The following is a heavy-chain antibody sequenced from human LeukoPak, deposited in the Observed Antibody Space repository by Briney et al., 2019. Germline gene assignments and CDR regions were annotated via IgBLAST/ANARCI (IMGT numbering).Heavy chain of an antibody. CDR3: ARDLGSSSSWYDFDY. J-gene: IGHJ4*02. CDR1: GYTFTSYG. CDR2: INAGNGNT. D-gene: IGHD6-13*01. V-gene: IGHV1-3*01. Sequence: ASVKVSCKASGYTFTSYGISWVRQAPGQRLEWMGWINAGNGNTKYSQKFQGRVTITRDTSASTAYMELSSLRSEDTAVYYCARDLGSSSSWYDFDYWGQGTLVTVSS.